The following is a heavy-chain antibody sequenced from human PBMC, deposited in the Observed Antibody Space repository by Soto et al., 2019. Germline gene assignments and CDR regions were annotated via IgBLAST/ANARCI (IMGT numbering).Heavy chain of an antibody. J-gene: IGHJ3*01. CDR3: ARGGSSDWQVAFDF. Sequence: SETLSLTCDVYGGSFSGYFWYWIRQSPGKGLEWIGKVNHNGRNNYNPSLKSRVTISLDMSKKQISLKLTSVTAADTAVYYCARGGSSDWQVAFDFWGQGTMVTVSS. V-gene: IGHV4-34*01. CDR1: GGSFSGYF. D-gene: IGHD6-19*01. CDR2: VNHNGRN.